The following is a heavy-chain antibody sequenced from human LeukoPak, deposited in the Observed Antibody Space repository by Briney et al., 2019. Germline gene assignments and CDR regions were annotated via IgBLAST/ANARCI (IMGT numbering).Heavy chain of an antibody. CDR3: AKTLGYCSGGSCYSGVIDY. J-gene: IGHJ4*02. V-gene: IGHV3-53*01. Sequence: GGSLRLSCTVSGFTVSSNSMSWVRQAPGKGLEWVSFIYSDNTHYSDSMKGRFTISRDNSKNTLYLQMNSLRAEDTAVYYCAKTLGYCSGGSCYSGVIDYWGQGTLVTVSS. D-gene: IGHD2-15*01. CDR1: GFTVSSNS. CDR2: IYSDNT.